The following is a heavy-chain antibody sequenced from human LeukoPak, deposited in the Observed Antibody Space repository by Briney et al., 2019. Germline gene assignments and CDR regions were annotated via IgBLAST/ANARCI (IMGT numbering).Heavy chain of an antibody. Sequence: GRSLRLSCAASGFALSTYGIHWVRQAPGKGLEWVAVISNDGSNKYYADSVKGRFTISRDISKNTLFLQMNSLRTEDAAVYYCAKDKSWSLDYWGQGTLVTVSS. CDR2: ISNDGSNK. D-gene: IGHD6-13*01. CDR1: GFALSTYG. V-gene: IGHV3-30*18. J-gene: IGHJ4*02. CDR3: AKDKSWSLDY.